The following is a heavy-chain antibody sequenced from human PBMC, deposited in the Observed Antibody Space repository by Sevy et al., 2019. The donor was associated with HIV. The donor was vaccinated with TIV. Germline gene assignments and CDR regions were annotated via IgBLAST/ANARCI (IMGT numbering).Heavy chain of an antibody. CDR3: VSLFLSYRSGWSYFDY. CDR2: IFSSGST. D-gene: IGHD6-19*01. Sequence: GGSLRLSCAISGFTVNDKYIIWVRQAPGKGLEWVSVIFSSGSTYYADHAKGRFTISRDNTKNTVNLQMNSVRAEDTAVYYCVSLFLSYRSGWSYFDYWGQGTLVTVSS. CDR1: GFTVNDKY. V-gene: IGHV3-66*02. J-gene: IGHJ4*02.